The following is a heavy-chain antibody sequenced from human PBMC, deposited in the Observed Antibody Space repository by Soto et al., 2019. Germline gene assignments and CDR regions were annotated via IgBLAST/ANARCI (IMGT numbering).Heavy chain of an antibody. CDR2: IHYSGSA. Sequence: SETLSLTCTFSGSSIIGYYWTWIRQSPERGLEWIGYIHYSGSANYNPSLNSRLTMSVDRSKSQFSMKLASVTAADKAVYYCARGACGSGLNWLDPWGQGTLVTVSS. V-gene: IGHV4-59*12. J-gene: IGHJ5*02. CDR3: ARGACGSGLNWLDP. D-gene: IGHD6-19*01. CDR1: GSSIIGYY.